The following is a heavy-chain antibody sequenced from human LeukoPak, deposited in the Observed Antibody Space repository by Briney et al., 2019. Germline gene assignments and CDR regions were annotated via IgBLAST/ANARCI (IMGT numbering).Heavy chain of an antibody. CDR2: IWSDGNNR. V-gene: IGHV3-30*02. CDR1: GFSFRNYG. D-gene: IGHD2-8*02. CDR3: AKDPGASVSGFHMDV. J-gene: IGHJ6*03. Sequence: SLRLSCAASGFSFRNYGMHWVRQATGKGLEWVSFIWSDGNNRFYADSVKGRFTISRDNSKNMLFLQMDTLRAEDTALYYCAKDPGASVSGFHMDVWGKGTTV.